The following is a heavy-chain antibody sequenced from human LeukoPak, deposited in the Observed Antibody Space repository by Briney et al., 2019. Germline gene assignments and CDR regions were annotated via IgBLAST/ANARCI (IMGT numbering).Heavy chain of an antibody. CDR3: RIILLGYCSSTSCYDYMDV. Sequence: SETLSLTCTVSGGSISSSSYYWGWIRQPPGKGLEWIGEINHSGSTNYNPSLKSRVTISVDTSKNQFSLKLSSVTAADTAVYYGRIILLGYCSSTSCYDYMDVWGKGTTVTVSS. D-gene: IGHD2-2*01. V-gene: IGHV4-39*07. J-gene: IGHJ6*03. CDR1: GGSISSSSYY. CDR2: INHSGST.